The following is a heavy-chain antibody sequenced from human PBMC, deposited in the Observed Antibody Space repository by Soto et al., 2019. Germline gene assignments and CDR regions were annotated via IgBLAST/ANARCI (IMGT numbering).Heavy chain of an antibody. D-gene: IGHD2-2*01. CDR3: ARQGPASILNTWFDP. Sequence: QVQLQESGPGLVKPSETLSLTYTVSGGSISSYYWSWIRQPPGKGLEWIGYIYYSGSTNYNPSLKSRATISLDTSKNQFALKLSSVTAADTAVYYCARQGPASILNTWFDPWGQGTLVTVS. CDR2: IYYSGST. J-gene: IGHJ5*02. V-gene: IGHV4-59*01. CDR1: GGSISSYY.